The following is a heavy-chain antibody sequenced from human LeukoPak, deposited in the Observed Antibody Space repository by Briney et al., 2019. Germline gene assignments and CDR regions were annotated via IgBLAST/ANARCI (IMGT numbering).Heavy chain of an antibody. J-gene: IGHJ4*02. CDR1: GYTFTGYY. V-gene: IGHV1-18*04. Sequence: GASVKVSCKASGYTFTGYYMHWVRQAPGQGLEWMGWISAYNGNTNYAQKLQGRVTMTTDTSTSTAYMELRSLRSDDTAVYYCARVKAGSGNPFDYWGQGTLVTVSS. D-gene: IGHD3-10*01. CDR2: ISAYNGNT. CDR3: ARVKAGSGNPFDY.